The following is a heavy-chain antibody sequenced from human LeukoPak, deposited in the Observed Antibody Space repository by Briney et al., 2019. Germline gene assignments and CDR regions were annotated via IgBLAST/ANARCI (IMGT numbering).Heavy chain of an antibody. D-gene: IGHD6-19*01. J-gene: IGHJ4*02. V-gene: IGHV1-69*13. CDR3: ARYYSGWYYFDY. Sequence: SVKVSCKASGYTFTGYYMHWVRQAPGQGLEWMGGIIPIFGAANYAQKFQGRVTITADESTSTAYMELSSLRSEDTAVYYCARYYSGWYYFDYWGQGTLVTVSS. CDR1: GYTFTGYY. CDR2: IIPIFGAA.